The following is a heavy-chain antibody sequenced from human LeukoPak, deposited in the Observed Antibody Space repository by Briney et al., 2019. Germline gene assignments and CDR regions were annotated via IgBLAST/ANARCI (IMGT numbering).Heavy chain of an antibody. V-gene: IGHV4-30-2*01. Sequence: SSETLSLTCAVSGGSVSSGGYSWRWIRQPPGKGLEWIGYIYHSGSTYYNPSLKSRVTISVDRSKNQFSLKLSSVTAADTAVYYCARATVNAFDIWGQGTMVTVSS. CDR1: GGSVSSGGYS. CDR3: ARATVNAFDI. J-gene: IGHJ3*02. CDR2: IYHSGST.